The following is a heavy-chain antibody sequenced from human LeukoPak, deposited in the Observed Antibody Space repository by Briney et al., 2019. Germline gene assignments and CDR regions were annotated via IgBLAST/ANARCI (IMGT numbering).Heavy chain of an antibody. CDR2: IYYGGST. D-gene: IGHD5-18*01. Sequence: PSETLSLTCTVSGGSISSGGYYWSWVRQHPEKGLEWIGHIYYGGSTYYNPSLKSRITISVDTSQNQFSLELTSVTAADTAVYYCASARGYSYGLEDYWGQGTLVTVSS. CDR3: ASARGYSYGLEDY. CDR1: GGSISSGGYY. J-gene: IGHJ4*02. V-gene: IGHV4-30-4*01.